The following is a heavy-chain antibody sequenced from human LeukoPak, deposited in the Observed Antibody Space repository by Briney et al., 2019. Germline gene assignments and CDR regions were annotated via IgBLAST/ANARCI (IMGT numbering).Heavy chain of an antibody. CDR1: GFTVSSNY. V-gene: IGHV3-33*08. CDR3: ARGDGGDDYIWGTFSHSRIPFDY. D-gene: IGHD3-16*01. J-gene: IGHJ4*02. Sequence: GGSLRLSCAASGFTVSSNYMSWVRQAPGKGLEWVAVIWHDGSRKIYADSVKGRLTISRDDSKNTVDLLMNALRVEDTAVYFCARGDGGDDYIWGTFSHSRIPFDYWARESWSPSPQ. CDR2: IWHDGSR.